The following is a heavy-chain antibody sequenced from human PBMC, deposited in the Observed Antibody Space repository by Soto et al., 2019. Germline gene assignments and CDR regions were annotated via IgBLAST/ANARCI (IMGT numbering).Heavy chain of an antibody. Sequence: GGSLRLSCSASGFTFSSYDMHWVRQGTGKGLEWVSAIGTTGDTYYAGSVKGRFTISRENAKNSLYLQMNRLRAGDTAVYYCAKHVVTGGGFDHWGQGTLVTVS. J-gene: IGHJ4*02. V-gene: IGHV3-13*04. CDR1: GFTFSSYD. D-gene: IGHD2-21*02. CDR2: IGTTGDT. CDR3: AKHVVTGGGFDH.